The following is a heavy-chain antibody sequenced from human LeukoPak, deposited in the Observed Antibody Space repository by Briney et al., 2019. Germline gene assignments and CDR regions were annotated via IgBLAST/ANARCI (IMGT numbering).Heavy chain of an antibody. CDR3: AKSDHGFWTGYKR. CDR1: GFTFSSYA. D-gene: IGHD3/OR15-3a*01. Sequence: PGGSLRLSCAASGFTFSSYAMRWGRQAPGKGLDWVSAISGSGGSTYYADSVKGRFTISRDNSKNTLYLQMNSPRADDTAVYYCAKSDHGFWTGYKRWGQGTLVTVSS. V-gene: IGHV3-23*01. CDR2: ISGSGGST. J-gene: IGHJ4*02.